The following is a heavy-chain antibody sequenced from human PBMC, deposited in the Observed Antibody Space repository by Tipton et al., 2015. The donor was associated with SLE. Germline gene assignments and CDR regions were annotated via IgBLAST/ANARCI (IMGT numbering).Heavy chain of an antibody. CDR3: ARHRDGACCDAFDI. CDR2: SFYTGST. V-gene: IGHV4-59*01. J-gene: IGHJ3*02. Sequence: TLSLTCTVSGGSISSYYWSWIRQHPGKGLEWIGCSFYTGSTYYNPSLKSRVTISVDTSKDQVSLNLNSVTAADTAVYYCARHRDGACCDAFDIWGQGTMVTVSS. D-gene: IGHD2-21*02. CDR1: GGSISSYY.